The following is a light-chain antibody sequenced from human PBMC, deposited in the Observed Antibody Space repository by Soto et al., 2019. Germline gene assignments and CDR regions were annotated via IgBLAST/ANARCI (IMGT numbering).Light chain of an antibody. CDR3: QQYNVWPLT. CDR1: QSVSNI. Sequence: EIVMTQSPATLSVSPGERATLSCRASQSVSNILAWYQQKPGQTPKLLIYVASTRATGIPARFSGSGSGTEFTLTISSLKSEDFAVYYCQQYNVWPLTFGGGTKVEFK. V-gene: IGKV3-15*01. CDR2: VAS. J-gene: IGKJ4*01.